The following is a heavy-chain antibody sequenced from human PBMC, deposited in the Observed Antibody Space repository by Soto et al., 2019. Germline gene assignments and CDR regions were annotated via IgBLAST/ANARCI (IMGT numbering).Heavy chain of an antibody. Sequence: GGSLRLSCAASGFTFSNAWMNWVRQAPGKGPEWVGRIKSKIDGGTTDYAAPVQGRFSISRDDSENTLYLQMNSLKTEDTAVYYCTTERGPAQPGWFGELGGFDYWGQGTLVTVSS. CDR3: TTERGPAQPGWFGELGGFDY. CDR1: GFTFSNAW. CDR2: IKSKIDGGTT. V-gene: IGHV3-15*07. D-gene: IGHD3-10*01. J-gene: IGHJ4*02.